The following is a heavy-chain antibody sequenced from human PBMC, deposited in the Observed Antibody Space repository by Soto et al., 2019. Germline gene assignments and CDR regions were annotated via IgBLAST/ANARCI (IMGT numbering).Heavy chain of an antibody. Sequence: EVQLVESGGGLVKPGGSLRLSCAASGFTFSNAWMSWVRQAPGKGLEWVGRIKSKTDGGTTDYAAPVKGRFTISRDDSKNTLYLQMNSLKTEDTAVYYCTTILGYCSGGSCYWGPGTLVTVSS. D-gene: IGHD2-15*01. J-gene: IGHJ4*02. CDR1: GFTFSNAW. V-gene: IGHV3-15*01. CDR3: TTILGYCSGGSCY. CDR2: IKSKTDGGTT.